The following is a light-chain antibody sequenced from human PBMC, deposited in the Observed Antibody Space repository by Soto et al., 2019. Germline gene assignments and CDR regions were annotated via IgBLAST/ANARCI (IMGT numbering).Light chain of an antibody. CDR2: AAS. V-gene: IGKV1-39*01. Sequence: DIQMTQSPSSLSASVGDRVTITCRASQNINTFLSWYQQKPGTAPKLLIYAASTLQGGVQSRFSGSGAGTYFTLTSRSLLPEDSETYYCQQSHRPPRTFGQGTKLEIK. J-gene: IGKJ2*01. CDR3: QQSHRPPRT. CDR1: QNINTF.